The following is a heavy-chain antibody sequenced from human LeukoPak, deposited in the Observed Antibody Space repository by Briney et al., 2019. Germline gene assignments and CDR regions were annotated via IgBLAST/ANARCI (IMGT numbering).Heavy chain of an antibody. J-gene: IGHJ4*02. CDR2: ISSSSSAI. CDR1: RFTFSSYS. Sequence: PVGSLRLSCAASRFTFSSYSMNWVREAPGPGLEWVSYISSSSSAIYYTDSLKGRFTISRDYAQNSLYLPMTSVRAEETALYYIAREGYSSSWWGQGTLVTVSS. D-gene: IGHD6-13*01. CDR3: AREGYSSSW. V-gene: IGHV3-48*04.